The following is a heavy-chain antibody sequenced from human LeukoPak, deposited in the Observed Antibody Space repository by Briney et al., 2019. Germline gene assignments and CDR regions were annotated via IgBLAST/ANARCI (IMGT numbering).Heavy chain of an antibody. CDR2: IYYSGST. D-gene: IGHD2-21*02. J-gene: IGHJ4*02. CDR1: GGSISSSSYY. Sequence: SETLSLTCTVSGGSISSSSYYWGWIRQPPGMGLEWIGNIYYSGSTYYNQSLKSRVTISVDTSKSQFSLKLNSVTAADTAVYYCARRRSDWEFDYWGQGTLVTVSS. V-gene: IGHV4-39*01. CDR3: ARRRSDWEFDY.